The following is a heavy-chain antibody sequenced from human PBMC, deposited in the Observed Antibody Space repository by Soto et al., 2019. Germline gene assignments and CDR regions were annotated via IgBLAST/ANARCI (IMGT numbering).Heavy chain of an antibody. D-gene: IGHD2-15*01. CDR3: VRGGGGGLFDP. J-gene: IGHJ5*02. V-gene: IGHV3-11*06. CDR1: GFTFGDSY. CDR2: ISPGSRYP. Sequence: GGSLRLSCAGSGFTFGDSYMSWIRQAPGKGLEWPSYISPGSRYPAYADSVKGRFTISRDNAKRSLYLQMMSLTAEDTAIYYCVRGGGGGLFDPWGQGTMVTVSS.